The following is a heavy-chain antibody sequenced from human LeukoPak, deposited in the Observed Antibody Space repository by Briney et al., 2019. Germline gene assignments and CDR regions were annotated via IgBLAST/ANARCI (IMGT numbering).Heavy chain of an antibody. CDR3: ARGRIAARPLYNWFDP. CDR2: INHSGST. J-gene: IGHJ5*02. CDR1: GGSFSGYY. D-gene: IGHD6-6*01. Sequence: SETLSLTCTVYGGSFSGYYWSWIRQPPGKGLEWIGEINHSGSTNYNPSLKSRVTISVDTSKNQFSLKLSSVTAADTAVYYCARGRIAARPLYNWFDPWGQGTLVTVSS. V-gene: IGHV4-34*01.